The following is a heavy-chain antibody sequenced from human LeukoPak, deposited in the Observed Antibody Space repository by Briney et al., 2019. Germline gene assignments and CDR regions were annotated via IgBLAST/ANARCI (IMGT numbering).Heavy chain of an antibody. CDR1: GFTFSSYA. J-gene: IGHJ3*02. Sequence: PGGSLRLSCAASGFTFSSYAMSWVRQAPGKGLEWVSAISGSGGNTYYADSVKGRFTISRDNSKNTLYLQVNSLRAEDTAVYYCAKSRPRDVFRDAFDIWGQGTMVTVSS. CDR2: ISGSGGNT. CDR3: AKSRPRDVFRDAFDI. V-gene: IGHV3-23*01.